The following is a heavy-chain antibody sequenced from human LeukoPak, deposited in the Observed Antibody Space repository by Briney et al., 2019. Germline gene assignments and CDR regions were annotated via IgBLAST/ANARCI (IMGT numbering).Heavy chain of an antibody. D-gene: IGHD1-26*01. J-gene: IGHJ4*02. CDR1: GFTFSSFA. V-gene: IGHV3-23*01. Sequence: PGGSLRLSCAASGFTFSSFAMSWVRQTPGKGLEWVSGISGNGGTTYYADSVKGRFTMSGDNSKNTLYLQMNSLRAEDTAVYYCAKKGATTGDFDYWGQGTLVTVSS. CDR3: AKKGATTGDFDY. CDR2: ISGNGGTT.